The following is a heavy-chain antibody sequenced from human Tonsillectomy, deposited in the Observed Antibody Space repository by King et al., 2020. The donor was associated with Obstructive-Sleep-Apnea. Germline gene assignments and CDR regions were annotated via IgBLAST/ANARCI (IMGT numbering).Heavy chain of an antibody. Sequence: QLVQSGAAVKKPGSSVKVSCKAPGGTIRNYVISWVRQAPGQGLEWIGGIIPMRGPGNHAQTFQGRATITADESTSTVYMELSNLRSEDTAVYYCAKVFWRYPMQWLPHYGMDVWGQGTTVTVSS. D-gene: IGHD3-22*01. CDR1: GGTIRNYV. J-gene: IGHJ6*02. V-gene: IGHV1-69*11. CDR3: AKVFWRYPMQWLPHYGMDV. CDR2: IIPMRGPG.